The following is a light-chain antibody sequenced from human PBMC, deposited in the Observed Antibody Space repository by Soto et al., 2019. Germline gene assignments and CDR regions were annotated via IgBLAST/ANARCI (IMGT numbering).Light chain of an antibody. Sequence: QSVLTQPPSVSAAPGQKVTISCSGSSSRIGNSYVSWYQQFPGTTPKLLIYDNSERPSGIPDRFSGSRSGSSATLIITDLQTGDEADYYCGAWDSGLNGVLFGGGTQLTVL. CDR2: DNS. J-gene: IGLJ3*02. CDR1: SSRIGNSY. V-gene: IGLV1-51*01. CDR3: GAWDSGLNGVL.